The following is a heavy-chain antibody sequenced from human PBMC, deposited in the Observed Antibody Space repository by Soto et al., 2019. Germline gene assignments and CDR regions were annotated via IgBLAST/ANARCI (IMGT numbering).Heavy chain of an antibody. Sequence: SETLSLTCTVSGGSISSSSYYWGWIRQPPGKGLEWIGSIYYSGSTYYNPSLKSRVTISVDTSKNQFSLKLSSVTAADTAVYYCARRVTPIRYFDWSKRGMDVWGQGTTVTVSS. CDR2: IYYSGST. J-gene: IGHJ6*02. CDR1: GGSISSSSYY. CDR3: ARRVTPIRYFDWSKRGMDV. D-gene: IGHD3-9*01. V-gene: IGHV4-39*01.